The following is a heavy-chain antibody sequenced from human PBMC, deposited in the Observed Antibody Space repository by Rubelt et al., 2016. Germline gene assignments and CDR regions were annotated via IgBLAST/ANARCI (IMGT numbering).Heavy chain of an antibody. CDR2: MNPNSGGT. J-gene: IGHJ4*02. V-gene: IGHV1-2*02. D-gene: IGHD3-16*01. CDR1: GYTFTSYD. CDR3: ARGVFGEGFTDY. Sequence: QVQLVQSGAEVKKPGASVKVSCKASGYTFTSYDINWVRQATGQGLEWMGWMNPNSGGTNYAQKFQGRVTMTRETSISTAYMELSRLRSDDTAVYYCARGVFGEGFTDYWGQGTLVTVSS.